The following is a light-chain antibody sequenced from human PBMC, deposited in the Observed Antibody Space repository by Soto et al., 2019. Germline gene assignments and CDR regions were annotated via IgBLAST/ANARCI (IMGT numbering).Light chain of an antibody. CDR2: GAS. CDR3: QQYDNWPWT. J-gene: IGKJ1*01. V-gene: IGKV3-15*01. CDR1: QSISDT. Sequence: EIVMTQSPATLSVSPGGRATLSCRASQSISDTLAWYQQKPGQAPRLLIHGASTRAPGFPARFSGSGSGTDFTLTISSRQSEDFAVYYCQQYDNWPWTFGQGTKVEIK.